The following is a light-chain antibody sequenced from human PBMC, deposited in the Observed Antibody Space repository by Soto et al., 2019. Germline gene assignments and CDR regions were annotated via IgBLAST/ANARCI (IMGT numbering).Light chain of an antibody. V-gene: IGLV2-23*01. CDR3: CSYAGRSTYV. CDR2: EAS. Sequence: QSALTQPASVSGSPGQSITISCTGTTSNIGSYILVSWYQQHPGKAPKLLIYEASTRPSGVSNRFSGSKSGNTASLTISGLPAEDEAYYYCCSYAGRSTYVFGGGTKLTVL. CDR1: TSNIGSYIL. J-gene: IGLJ2*01.